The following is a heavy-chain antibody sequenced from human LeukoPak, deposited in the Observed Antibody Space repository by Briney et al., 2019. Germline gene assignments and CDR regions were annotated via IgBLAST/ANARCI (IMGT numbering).Heavy chain of an antibody. D-gene: IGHD5-18*01. J-gene: IGHJ4*02. Sequence: PSETLSLTCAVSGGSISSSNWWSWVRQPLGKGLEWIGEIYHSGSTNYNPSLKSRVTISVDKTKNQFSLKLSSVTAADTAVYYCARGRYSYGPHYFDYWGQGTLVTGSS. V-gene: IGHV4-4*02. CDR1: GGSISSSNW. CDR3: ARGRYSYGPHYFDY. CDR2: IYHSGST.